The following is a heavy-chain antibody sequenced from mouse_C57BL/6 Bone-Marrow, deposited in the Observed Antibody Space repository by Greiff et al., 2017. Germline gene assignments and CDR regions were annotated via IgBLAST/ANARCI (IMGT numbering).Heavy chain of an antibody. Sequence: VQLQQSGPVLVKPGASVKMSCKASGYTFTDYYMNWVKQSHGKSLEWIGVINPYNGGTSYNQKFKGKATLTVDKSSSTAYMELHSLTSEDSAVYYCASLSTRKAMDYWGQGTSVTVSS. CDR2: INPYNGGT. CDR3: ASLSTRKAMDY. D-gene: IGHD2-1*01. J-gene: IGHJ4*01. CDR1: GYTFTDYY. V-gene: IGHV1-19*01.